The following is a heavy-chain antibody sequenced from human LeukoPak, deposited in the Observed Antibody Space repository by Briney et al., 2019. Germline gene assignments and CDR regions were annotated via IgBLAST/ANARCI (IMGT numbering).Heavy chain of an antibody. V-gene: IGHV4-59*01. CDR1: GGSISSYY. J-gene: IGHJ4*02. CDR3: ARNSCSGGSCYDNRGYFDY. Sequence: SETLSLTCTVSGGSISSYYWSWIRQPPGKGLEWIGYVYYSGSTNYNSSLKTRVTISIDTSKNQFSLNLSSVTAADTAVYFCARNSCSGGSCYDNRGYFDYWGQGTLVTVSS. D-gene: IGHD2-15*01. CDR2: VYYSGST.